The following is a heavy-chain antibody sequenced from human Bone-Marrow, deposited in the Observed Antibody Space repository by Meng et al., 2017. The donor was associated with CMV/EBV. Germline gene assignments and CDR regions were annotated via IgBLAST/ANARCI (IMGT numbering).Heavy chain of an antibody. V-gene: IGHV1-18*01. CDR3: ARDYYDSSGYYYADYYYGMDV. Sequence: ASVKVSCKASGYTFTSYGISWVRQAPGQGLEWMGWISAYNGNTNYAQKFQGRVTITTDESTSTAYMELSSLRSEDTAVYYCARDYYDSSGYYYADYYYGMDVWGQGTTVTVSS. J-gene: IGHJ6*02. CDR1: GYTFTSYG. D-gene: IGHD3-22*01. CDR2: ISAYNGNT.